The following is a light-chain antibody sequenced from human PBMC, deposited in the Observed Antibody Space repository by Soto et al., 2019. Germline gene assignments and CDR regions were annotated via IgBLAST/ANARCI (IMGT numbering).Light chain of an antibody. Sequence: DIQVTPSPSSLSASVGDRVTITCRASQSISSYLNWYQQKPGKAPKLLIYAASSLQSGVPSRFSGSGSGTDFTLTISSLQPEDFATYYCQQSYSTPQTFGQGTKLEIK. V-gene: IGKV1-39*01. CDR2: AAS. CDR3: QQSYSTPQT. J-gene: IGKJ2*01. CDR1: QSISSY.